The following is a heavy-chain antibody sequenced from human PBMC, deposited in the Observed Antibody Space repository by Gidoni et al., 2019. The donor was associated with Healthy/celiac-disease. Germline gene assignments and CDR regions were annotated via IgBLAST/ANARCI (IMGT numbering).Heavy chain of an antibody. D-gene: IGHD4-17*01. Sequence: EVQLLESGGGLVQPGGSLRLSCAAPGFTFSSDALSWVRQAPGKGLEWVSAISGSGGSTYYADSVKGRFTISRDNAKNTLYLQMNSLRAEDTAVYYCAKNSATVTKYYCDYWGQGTLVTVSS. V-gene: IGHV3-23*01. CDR3: AKNSATVTKYYCDY. J-gene: IGHJ4*02. CDR2: ISGSGGST. CDR1: GFTFSSDA.